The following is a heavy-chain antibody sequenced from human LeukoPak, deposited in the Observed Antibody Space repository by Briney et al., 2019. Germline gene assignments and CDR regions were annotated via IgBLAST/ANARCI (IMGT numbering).Heavy chain of an antibody. V-gene: IGHV1-69*01. Sequence: SVTVSCQASGGTFSSYAISWVRQAPGQGLEWMGGIIPIFGTANYAQKFQGRVTITADESTSTAYMGLSSLRSEDTAVYYCARDLWTNRYCSSTSCFDAFDIWGQGTMVTVSS. CDR2: IIPIFGTA. J-gene: IGHJ3*02. CDR3: ARDLWTNRYCSSTSCFDAFDI. D-gene: IGHD2-2*01. CDR1: GGTFSSYA.